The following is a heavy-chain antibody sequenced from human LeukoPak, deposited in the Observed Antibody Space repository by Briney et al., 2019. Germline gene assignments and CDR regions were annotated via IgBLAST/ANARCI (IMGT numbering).Heavy chain of an antibody. D-gene: IGHD6-13*01. Sequence: SVKVSCKASGGTFSSYAISWVRQAPGQGLEWMGGIIPIFGTANYAQKFQGRVTITADESTSTAYMELSSLRSEDTAVYYCAREAMYSSSPFSDYYYYYGMDVWGQGTTVTVPS. CDR1: GGTFSSYA. CDR3: AREAMYSSSPFSDYYYYYGMDV. CDR2: IIPIFGTA. V-gene: IGHV1-69*13. J-gene: IGHJ6*02.